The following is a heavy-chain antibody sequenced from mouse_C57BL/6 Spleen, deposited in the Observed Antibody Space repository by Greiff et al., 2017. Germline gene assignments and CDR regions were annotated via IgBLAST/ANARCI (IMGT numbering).Heavy chain of an antibody. J-gene: IGHJ1*03. Sequence: QVQLQQPGAELVKPGASVKLSCKASGYTFTSYWMHWVKQRPGQGLEWIGMIHPNSGSTNYNEKFKSKATLTVDTSSSTAYMQLSSLTSEDSAVYYGARAHYYGSSSRYFDVWGTGTTVTVSA. CDR2: IHPNSGST. D-gene: IGHD1-1*01. CDR1: GYTFTSYW. CDR3: ARAHYYGSSSRYFDV. V-gene: IGHV1-64*01.